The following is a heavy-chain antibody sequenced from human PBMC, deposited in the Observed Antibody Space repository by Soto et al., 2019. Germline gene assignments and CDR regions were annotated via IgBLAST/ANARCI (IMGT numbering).Heavy chain of an antibody. CDR3: ARLGGYYQALDS. J-gene: IGHJ4*02. V-gene: IGHV4-59*08. CDR2: IYYSGST. CDR1: GGSTSDNY. D-gene: IGHD3-3*01. Sequence: PSETLSLTCSVPGGSTSDNYWSWIRQPPGKGLEWIGYIYYSGSTNYNPSLKSRVTISVDTSRNQFSLKLTSVTAADTAVYYCARLGGYYQALDSWGQGTLVTVSS.